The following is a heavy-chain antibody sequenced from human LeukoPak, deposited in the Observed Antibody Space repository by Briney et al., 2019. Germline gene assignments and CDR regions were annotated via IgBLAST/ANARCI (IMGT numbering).Heavy chain of an antibody. V-gene: IGHV4-4*07. D-gene: IGHD6-19*01. J-gene: IGHJ5*02. CDR1: GGSISSYY. CDR3: AKGAGPPWFDP. CDR2: ISTSGSS. Sequence: SETLSLTCTVSGGSISSYYWSWIRQPPGQGLEWIGRISTSGSSNYNPSLNSRVTMSVDASNNHFSLKLNSVTAADTAVYYCAKGAGPPWFDPWGQGTLVTVSS.